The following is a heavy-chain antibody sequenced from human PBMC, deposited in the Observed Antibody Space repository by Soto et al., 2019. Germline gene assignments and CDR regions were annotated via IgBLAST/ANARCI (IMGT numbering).Heavy chain of an antibody. CDR3: GRGPSPRAPAGGTPYYYAMDV. V-gene: IGHV1-8*02. Sequence: ASVKVSCKASGYDFTAYDINWVRQASGQGLEWMGWMNPINGAAGSARRFQGRISMTRNTATGTAYLELTSLRSDNSAVYYCGRGPSPRAPAGGTPYYYAMDVWGQGTTVTVSS. CDR2: MNPINGAA. D-gene: IGHD6-13*01. CDR1: GYDFTAYD. J-gene: IGHJ6*02.